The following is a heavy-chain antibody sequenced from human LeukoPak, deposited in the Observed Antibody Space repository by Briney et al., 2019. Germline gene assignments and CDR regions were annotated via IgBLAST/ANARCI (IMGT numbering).Heavy chain of an antibody. V-gene: IGHV3-30-3*01. CDR1: GFTFSSYD. J-gene: IGHJ5*02. CDR3: ARAAVVVVASIPWFDP. D-gene: IGHD2-15*01. CDR2: ISYDGSNK. Sequence: GGSLRLSCAASGFTFSSYDMHWVRQAPGKGLEWVTVISYDGSNKYYADSVKGRFTISRDNSKNTLYLQMNSLRAEDTAVYYCARAAVVVVASIPWFDPGGQGTLVTVSA.